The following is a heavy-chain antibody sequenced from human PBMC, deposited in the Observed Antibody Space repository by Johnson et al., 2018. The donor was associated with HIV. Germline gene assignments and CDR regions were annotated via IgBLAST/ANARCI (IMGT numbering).Heavy chain of an antibody. V-gene: IGHV3-30*02. CDR3: ANGDIRDCSSTSCHDGAFDI. D-gene: IGHD2-2*01. CDR2: IRYDGSNK. Sequence: QVQVVESGGGVVQPGGSLRLSCAASGFTFSSYGMHWVRQAPGKGLDWVAFIRYDGSNKYYADSVKGRFTISRDNSKNTLYLQMNSLRAEDTAVYYCANGDIRDCSSTSCHDGAFDIWGQGTMVTVSS. J-gene: IGHJ3*02. CDR1: GFTFSSYG.